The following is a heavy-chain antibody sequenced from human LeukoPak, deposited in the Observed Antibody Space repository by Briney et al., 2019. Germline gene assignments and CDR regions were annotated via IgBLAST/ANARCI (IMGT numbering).Heavy chain of an antibody. J-gene: IGHJ5*02. V-gene: IGHV3-30*18. D-gene: IGHD4-11*01. CDR3: AKGLNSNWVGWFDP. CDR2: ISYDGSSK. Sequence: GGTLRLSCAASGFTFTNYGMHWVRHAPDKGLEWVAVISYDGSSKYFADSVKGRFTISRDNSKNTLYLQMNSLRPEDTAVYYCAKGLNSNWVGWFDPWGQGTLVTVSS. CDR1: GFTFTNYG.